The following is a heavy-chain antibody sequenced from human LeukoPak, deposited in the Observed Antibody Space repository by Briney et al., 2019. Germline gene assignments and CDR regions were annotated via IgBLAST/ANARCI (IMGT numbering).Heavy chain of an antibody. Sequence: SETLSLTCAVYGGSFSGYSWTWIRQPPGKGLEWIGEINHSGSTNYNPSLKSRVTISVDTSKNQFSLKLTSVTAADTAVYYCASRYSGNGFFDYWGQGTLVTVSS. V-gene: IGHV4-34*01. CDR3: ASRYSGNGFFDY. CDR1: GGSFSGYS. D-gene: IGHD5-12*01. CDR2: INHSGST. J-gene: IGHJ4*02.